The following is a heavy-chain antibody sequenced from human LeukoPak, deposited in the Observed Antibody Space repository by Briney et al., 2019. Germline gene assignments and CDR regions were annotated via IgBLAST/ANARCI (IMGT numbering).Heavy chain of an antibody. Sequence: PGGSLRLSCTASGFTFSRNGMHWVRQAPGKGLEWVALIWYDGSKKYYADSVKGRFTVSRDNSKNTLYLQMNSLRAEDMAVYYCARDALGSAFDIWGQGTTVTLSS. CDR3: ARDALGSAFDI. CDR2: IWYDGSKK. J-gene: IGHJ3*02. CDR1: GFTFSRNG. D-gene: IGHD1-26*01. V-gene: IGHV3-33*01.